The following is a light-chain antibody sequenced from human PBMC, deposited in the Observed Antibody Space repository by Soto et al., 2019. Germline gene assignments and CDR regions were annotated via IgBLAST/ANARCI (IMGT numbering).Light chain of an antibody. J-gene: IGKJ4*01. CDR2: GAS. CDR3: QQSYANPT. CDR1: QTVSHY. Sequence: DLQMTQSPSSLSASVGDRVTITCRASQTVSHYLNWYQQKPGTAPKLLIYGASSLQSGVPSRFSGSGSGTDFTLTIASLQPEDFATYYCQQSYANPTFGGGTKVEVK. V-gene: IGKV1-39*01.